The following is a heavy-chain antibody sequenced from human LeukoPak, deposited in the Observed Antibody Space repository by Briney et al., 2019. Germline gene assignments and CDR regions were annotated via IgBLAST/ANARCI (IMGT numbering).Heavy chain of an antibody. CDR2: ISGSGGST. CDR1: GFTFSSYA. CDR3: AKDRGALWFGELFSRSDAFDI. V-gene: IGHV3-23*01. J-gene: IGHJ3*02. D-gene: IGHD3-10*01. Sequence: GGSLRLSCAASGFTFSSYAMSWVRQAPGKGLEWVSAISGSGGSTYYADSVKGRFTISRDNSKNTLYLQMNSLRAEDTAVYYCAKDRGALWFGELFSRSDAFDIWGQGTMVTVSS.